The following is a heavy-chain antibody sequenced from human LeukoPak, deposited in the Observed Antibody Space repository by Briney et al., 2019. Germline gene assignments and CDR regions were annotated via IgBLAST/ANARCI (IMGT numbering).Heavy chain of an antibody. D-gene: IGHD4-17*01. CDR2: IYYSGST. J-gene: IGHJ4*02. CDR3: ARLYGDYLYYFDY. Sequence: PSETLSLTCAVYGGSFSGYYWSWIRQPPGKGLEWIGSIYYSGSTYYNPSLKSRVTISVDTSKNQFSLKLSSVTAADTAVHYCARLYGDYLYYFDYWGQGTLVTVSS. CDR1: GGSFSGYY. V-gene: IGHV4-34*01.